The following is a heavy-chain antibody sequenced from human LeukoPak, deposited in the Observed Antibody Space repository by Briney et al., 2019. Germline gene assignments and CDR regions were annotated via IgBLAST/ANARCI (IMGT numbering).Heavy chain of an antibody. J-gene: IGHJ4*02. V-gene: IGHV3-23*01. CDR3: KRRVHANEGPFDS. CDR2: ISGDGAKT. Sequence: GRSLRLSCAASGFTFSGCALSWVRQAPGKGLEWVAGISGDGAKTYYADSVNSRFTISRDNSKNTLFLQIDRLRAEDKTLYYFKRRVHANEGPFDSWGQGTLASVS. CDR1: GFTFSGCA. D-gene: IGHD4/OR15-4a*01.